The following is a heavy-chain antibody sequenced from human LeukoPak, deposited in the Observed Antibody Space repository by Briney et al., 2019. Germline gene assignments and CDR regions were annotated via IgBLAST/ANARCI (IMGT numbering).Heavy chain of an antibody. J-gene: IGHJ5*02. CDR2: IRRKGGTT. V-gene: IGHV3-49*04. D-gene: IGHD3-10*01. Sequence: GGALRLGCTASGFTLGDDAMNWVRQAPGKGLGWVGFIRRKGGTTKYAASVKGRFTISRDDSKSIAYLQMNSLKTEDTAMYYCTRGLAGSWGQGTLVTVSS. CDR1: GFTLGDDA. CDR3: TRGLAGS.